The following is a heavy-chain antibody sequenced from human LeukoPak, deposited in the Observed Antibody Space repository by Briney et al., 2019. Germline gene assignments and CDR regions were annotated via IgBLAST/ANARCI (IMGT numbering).Heavy chain of an antibody. V-gene: IGHV2-5*02. CDR3: AHRLRDGYSSSWSVNYFDY. CDR1: GFSLSTSGVG. CDR2: IYWDDDK. D-gene: IGHD6-13*01. Sequence: SGPTLVKPTQTLTLTCTFSGFSLSTSGVGVGWIRQPPGKALEWLALIYWDDDKRYSPSLKSRLTITKDTSKNQVVLTMTNMDPVDTATYYCAHRLRDGYSSSWSVNYFDYWGQGTLVTVSS. J-gene: IGHJ4*02.